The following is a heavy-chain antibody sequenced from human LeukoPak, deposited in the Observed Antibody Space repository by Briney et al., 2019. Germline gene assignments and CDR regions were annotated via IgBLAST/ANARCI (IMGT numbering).Heavy chain of an antibody. CDR2: ISSSSSYI. Sequence: GGSLRLSCAASGFTFSSYSMNWVRQAPGKGLEWVSSISSSSSYIYYADSVEGRFTFSRDNAKNSLYLQMNSLRAEDTAVYYCARDGSLTTVTTFDYWGQGTLVTVSS. J-gene: IGHJ4*02. CDR1: GFTFSSYS. V-gene: IGHV3-21*01. D-gene: IGHD4-17*01. CDR3: ARDGSLTTVTTFDY.